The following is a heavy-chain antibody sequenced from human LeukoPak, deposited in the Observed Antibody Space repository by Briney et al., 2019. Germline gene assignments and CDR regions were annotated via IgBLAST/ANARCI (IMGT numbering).Heavy chain of an antibody. J-gene: IGHJ4*02. Sequence: PSETLSLTCAVYGGSFSGYYWSWIRQPPGKGLEWIGEINHSGSTNYNPSLKSRVTISVDTSKNQFSLKLSSVTAADTAVYYCATPSLERGYSFDYWGQGTLVTVSS. V-gene: IGHV4-34*01. CDR3: ATPSLERGYSFDY. CDR1: GGSFSGYY. D-gene: IGHD5-18*01. CDR2: INHSGST.